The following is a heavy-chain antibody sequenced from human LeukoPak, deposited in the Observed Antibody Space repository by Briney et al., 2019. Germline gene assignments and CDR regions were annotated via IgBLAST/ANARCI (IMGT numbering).Heavy chain of an antibody. CDR3: AREYYDSSGLYNWFDP. D-gene: IGHD3-22*01. CDR1: GGSISSYY. CDR2: IYASGST. V-gene: IGHV4-4*07. J-gene: IGHJ5*02. Sequence: PSETLSLTCTVSGGSISSYYWSWIRQPAGKGLEWIGRIYASGSTNYNPSLKSRVTMSVDTSKNQFSLKLSSVTAADTAVYYCAREYYDSSGLYNWFDPWGQGTLVTVSS.